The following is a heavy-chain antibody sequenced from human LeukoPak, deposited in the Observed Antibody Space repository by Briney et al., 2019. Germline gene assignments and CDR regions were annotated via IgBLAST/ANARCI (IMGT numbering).Heavy chain of an antibody. D-gene: IGHD6-19*01. CDR3: ARGGSLGY. Sequence: GDSLRLSCAASGFTFSSYEMNWVRQASGKGLEWVSKISSSGSAIYYADSVKGRFTISRDNAKSTLYLQMNSLRAEDTAVYYCARGGSLGYWGQGTLVTVSS. CDR1: GFTFSSYE. J-gene: IGHJ4*02. CDR2: ISSSGSAI. V-gene: IGHV3-48*03.